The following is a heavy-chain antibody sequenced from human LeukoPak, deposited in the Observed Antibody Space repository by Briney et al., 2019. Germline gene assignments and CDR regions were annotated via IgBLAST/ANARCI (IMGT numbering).Heavy chain of an antibody. J-gene: IGHJ6*02. CDR2: INHSGST. CDR1: GGSFSGYY. Sequence: PSETLSLTCAVYGGSFSGYYWSWIRQPPGKGLEWIGEINHSGSTNYNPSLKSRVTISVDTSKNQFSLKLSFVTAADTAVYYCARGKCSGGSCWLYYYYGMDVWGQGTTVTVSS. D-gene: IGHD2-15*01. V-gene: IGHV4-34*01. CDR3: ARGKCSGGSCWLYYYYGMDV.